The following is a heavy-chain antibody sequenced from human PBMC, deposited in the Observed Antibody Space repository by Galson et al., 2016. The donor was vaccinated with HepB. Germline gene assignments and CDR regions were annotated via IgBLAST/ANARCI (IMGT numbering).Heavy chain of an antibody. V-gene: IGHV4-39*01. CDR1: GGSISSSSYY. Sequence: SETLSLTCTVSGGSISSSSYYWGWIRQPPGKGLEYIGSIYYSGSSYYDPSLKSPVTISVDTSKNQFSLRLTSVTDADTAVYSCARNPGSTNHPYYLDYWGQGTLVTGSS. J-gene: IGHJ4*02. CDR2: IYYSGSS. D-gene: IGHD1-14*01. CDR3: ARNPGSTNHPYYLDY.